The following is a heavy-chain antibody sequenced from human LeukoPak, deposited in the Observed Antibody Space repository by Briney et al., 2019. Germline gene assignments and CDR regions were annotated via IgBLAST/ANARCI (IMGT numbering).Heavy chain of an antibody. CDR2: ISSSSSYI. J-gene: IGHJ3*02. CDR3: ARDLGQDAVVTAFDI. Sequence: GGSLRLSCAASGFTFSSYSMDWVRQAPGKGLEWVSSISSSSSYIYYTDSVKGRFTISRDNAKNSLYLQMKSLRAEDTAVYFCARDLGQDAVVTAFDIWGQGTMVTVSS. V-gene: IGHV3-21*01. D-gene: IGHD4-23*01. CDR1: GFTFSSYS.